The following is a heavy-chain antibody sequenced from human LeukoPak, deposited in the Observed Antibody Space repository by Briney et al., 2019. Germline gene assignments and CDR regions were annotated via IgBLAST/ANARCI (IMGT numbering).Heavy chain of an antibody. CDR1: GFTVSSNY. CDR3: ATYRQVLLPFES. CDR2: IYSGSGT. J-gene: IGHJ4*02. D-gene: IGHD2-8*02. V-gene: IGHV3-66*01. Sequence: GGSLRLSCAASGFTVSSNYMSWIRQAPGKGLEWVSVIYSGSGTYYADSVKGRFTISRDNSKNTVYLEMNSLRAEDTAIYYCATYRQVLLPFESWGQGTLVTVSP.